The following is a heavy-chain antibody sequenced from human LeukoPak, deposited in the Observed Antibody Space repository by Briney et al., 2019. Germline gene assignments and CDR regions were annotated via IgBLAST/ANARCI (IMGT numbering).Heavy chain of an antibody. CDR3: ARATQRYCSGTTCFPYWFDA. V-gene: IGHV4-4*09. Sequence: PSETLSLTCTVSGGSMTHYFWNWIRQPPGKGLEWIGYTHTSGSPDYSRSLKSRVTISLDTSKNQFSLMLRSVTAADTAVYFCARATQRYCSGTTCFPYWFDAWGQGTLATVSS. D-gene: IGHD2-2*01. CDR1: GGSMTHYF. J-gene: IGHJ5*02. CDR2: THTSGSP.